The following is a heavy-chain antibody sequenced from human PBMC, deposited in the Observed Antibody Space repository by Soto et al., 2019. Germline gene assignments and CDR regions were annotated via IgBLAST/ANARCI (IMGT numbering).Heavy chain of an antibody. Sequence: PSETLSLTYTVSGGSISSGGYYWRWIRQHPGTGLEWIGYIYYSGSTYYNPSLKSRVTISVDTSKNQFSLKLSSVTAADTAVYYCAREEYCTNGVCAPGYYYGMGVWGQGTTVTGSS. CDR3: AREEYCTNGVCAPGYYYGMGV. CDR2: IYYSGST. J-gene: IGHJ6*02. D-gene: IGHD2-8*01. CDR1: GGSISSGGYY. V-gene: IGHV4-31*03.